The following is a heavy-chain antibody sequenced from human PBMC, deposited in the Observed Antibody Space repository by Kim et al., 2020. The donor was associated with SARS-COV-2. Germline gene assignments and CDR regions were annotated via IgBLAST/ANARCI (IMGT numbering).Heavy chain of an antibody. Sequence: SETLSLTCSVSGGSITSGGYYWNWIRQHPVRGLEWIGYIYYPGSTFSNPSLRSRVTVSVDASKRQFYLKLRSVTAADTAVYFCARNSPTYGNYGHDVFDVWGRGKMVTVSS. CDR1: GGSITSGGYY. CDR2: IYYPGST. D-gene: IGHD3-16*01. CDR3: ARNSPTYGNYGHDVFDV. J-gene: IGHJ3*01. V-gene: IGHV4-31*03.